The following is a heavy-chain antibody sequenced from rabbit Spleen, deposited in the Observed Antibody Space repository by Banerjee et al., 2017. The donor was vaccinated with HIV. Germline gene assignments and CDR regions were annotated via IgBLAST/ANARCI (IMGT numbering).Heavy chain of an antibody. Sequence: QSLEESGGDLVKPGGTLTLTCTVSGFSFSSNWICWVRQAPGKGLEWIACIDTSDGDTDYANWPKGRFTISKASSTTVTLKMTSLTTADTATYFCARNYVNAFDPWGQGTLVTVS. CDR2: IDTSDGDT. D-gene: IGHD1-1*01. CDR1: GFSFSSNW. CDR3: ARNYVNAFDP. V-gene: IGHV1S40*01. J-gene: IGHJ2*01.